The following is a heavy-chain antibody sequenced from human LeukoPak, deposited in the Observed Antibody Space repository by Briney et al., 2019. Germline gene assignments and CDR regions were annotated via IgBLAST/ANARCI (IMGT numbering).Heavy chain of an antibody. V-gene: IGHV4-39*07. CDR1: GGSISNYY. J-gene: IGHJ3*02. Sequence: SETLSLTCTVSGGSISNYYWGWIRQPPGKGLEWIGNIFYSGSTYYSPSLKSRVTISLDTSRNQVSLKLNSVTAADTAVYYCAKSNGYGLVDIWGQGTMVTVSS. CDR2: IFYSGST. D-gene: IGHD3-10*01. CDR3: AKSNGYGLVDI.